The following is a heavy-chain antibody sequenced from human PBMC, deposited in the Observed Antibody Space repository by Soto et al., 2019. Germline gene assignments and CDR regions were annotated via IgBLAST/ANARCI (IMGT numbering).Heavy chain of an antibody. CDR3: AFGPELWTADYYYYSYMDV. J-gene: IGHJ6*03. CDR1: GFTISTYS. CDR2: ISTISHI. Sequence: GGSLRLSCAASGFTISTYSMNWVRQAPGKGLEWVSSISTISHIYYADSVKGRFTISRDNAKNSLYLQMNSLTAEDTAVYYCAFGPELWTADYYYYSYMDVWGKGTTVTVSS. D-gene: IGHD7-27*01. V-gene: IGHV3-21*01.